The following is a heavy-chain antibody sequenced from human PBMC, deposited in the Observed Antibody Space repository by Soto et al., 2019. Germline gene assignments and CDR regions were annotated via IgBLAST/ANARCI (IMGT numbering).Heavy chain of an antibody. J-gene: IGHJ4*02. V-gene: IGHV1-69*13. CDR3: ARGVHYDILTGTFDY. CDR1: GGTFSSYA. CDR2: IIPIFGTA. D-gene: IGHD3-9*01. Sequence: SVKVSCKASGGTFSSYAISWVRQTPGQGLEWMGGIIPIFGTANYAQKFQGRVTITADESTSTAYMELSSLRSEDTAVYYCARGVHYDILTGTFDYWGQGTLVTVSS.